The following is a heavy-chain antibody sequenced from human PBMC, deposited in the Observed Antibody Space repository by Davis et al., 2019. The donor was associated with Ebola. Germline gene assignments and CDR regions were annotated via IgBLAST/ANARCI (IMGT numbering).Heavy chain of an antibody. CDR3: AGWTGTTNY. Sequence: GESLKISCVASGFTFSGFWMNWVRHLPTKGLQWVANINPDGSGKTYVDSVKGRFTVSRDNAKSSLYLQMDSLRTDDTGVYYCAGWTGTTNYWGQGMLVTGSS. V-gene: IGHV3-7*03. CDR1: GFTFSGFW. D-gene: IGHD4-17*01. CDR2: INPDGSGK. J-gene: IGHJ4*02.